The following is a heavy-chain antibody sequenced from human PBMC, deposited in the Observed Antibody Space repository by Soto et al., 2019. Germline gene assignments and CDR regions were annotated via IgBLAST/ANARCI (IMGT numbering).Heavy chain of an antibody. Sequence: GASVKVSCKASGYTFTSYGIRWVRQAPGQGLEWMGWISAYNGNTNYAQKLQGRVTMTTDTSTSTAYMELRSLRSDDTAVYYCARTPGTYYYGSGSYGWFDPWGQGTLVTVSS. V-gene: IGHV1-18*01. CDR2: ISAYNGNT. CDR1: GYTFTSYG. D-gene: IGHD3-10*01. J-gene: IGHJ5*02. CDR3: ARTPGTYYYGSGSYGWFDP.